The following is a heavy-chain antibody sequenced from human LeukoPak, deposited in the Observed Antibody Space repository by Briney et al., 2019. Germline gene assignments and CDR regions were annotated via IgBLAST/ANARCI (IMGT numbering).Heavy chain of an antibody. D-gene: IGHD6-13*01. J-gene: IGHJ4*02. CDR2: IYSGGST. V-gene: IGHV3-53*01. Sequence: PGGSLRLSCAASGFTVSSNYMSWVRQAPGKGLEWVSVIYSGGSTYYADSVKGRFTISRDNSKNTLYLQMNSLRAEDTAVYYCAREEFSSSWDYFDYWGQGTLVTVSS. CDR3: AREEFSSSWDYFDY. CDR1: GFTVSSNY.